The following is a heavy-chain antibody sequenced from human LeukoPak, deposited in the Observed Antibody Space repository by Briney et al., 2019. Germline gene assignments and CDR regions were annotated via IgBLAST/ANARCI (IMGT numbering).Heavy chain of an antibody. V-gene: IGHV3-23*01. CDR3: AKDRYSSSWTFDY. D-gene: IGHD6-13*01. J-gene: IGHJ4*02. Sequence: GGSLRLSCAASGFTFSSYAMNWVRLVPGKGLEWVSTFSGSERGSNTYYADSVKGRFIISRDNSKNMVYLQMNSLRAEDTAVYYCAKDRYSSSWTFDYWGQGTLVTVSS. CDR1: GFTFSSYA. CDR2: FSGSERGSNT.